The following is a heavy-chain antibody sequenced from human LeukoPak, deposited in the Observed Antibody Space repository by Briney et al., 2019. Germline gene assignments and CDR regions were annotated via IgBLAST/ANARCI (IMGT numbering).Heavy chain of an antibody. J-gene: IGHJ6*02. D-gene: IGHD2-15*01. V-gene: IGHV1-2*02. CDR1: GYTFTGYY. Sequence: GASVKVSCKASGYTFTGYYMHWVRQAPGQGLEWMGWINPNSGGTNYAQKFQGRVTMTRDTSISTAYMELSRLRSDDMAVYYCATRNFTYWGMDVWGQGTTVTVSS. CDR3: ATRNFTYWGMDV. CDR2: INPNSGGT.